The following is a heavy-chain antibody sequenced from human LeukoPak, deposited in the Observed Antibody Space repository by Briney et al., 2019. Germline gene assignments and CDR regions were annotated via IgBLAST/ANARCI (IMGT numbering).Heavy chain of an antibody. V-gene: IGHV3-21*01. D-gene: IGHD5-18*01. CDR2: ISSSSSYI. Sequence: GGSLRLSCAASGFTSSSYSMNWVRQAPGKGLEWVSSISSSSSYIYYAGSVKGRFTISRDNAKNSLYLQMNSLRAEDTAVYYCTRTRERYGTLDFDYWGQGTLVTVSS. J-gene: IGHJ4*02. CDR3: TRTRERYGTLDFDY. CDR1: GFTSSSYS.